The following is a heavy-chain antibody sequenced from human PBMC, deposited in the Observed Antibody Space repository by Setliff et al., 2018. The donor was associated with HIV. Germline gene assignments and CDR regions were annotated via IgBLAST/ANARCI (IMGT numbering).Heavy chain of an antibody. Sequence: SETLSLTCTVSGASMGRHYWSWIRQPPGKGLEWIGNIYYSESITYNPSLKSRVTISVDTSKNQFSLKLSSVTAADTAVYYCAREEDYNFWRGYDWFDPWGQGTLVTVSS. CDR2: IYYSESI. J-gene: IGHJ5*02. CDR1: GASMGRHY. D-gene: IGHD3-3*01. CDR3: AREEDYNFWRGYDWFDP. V-gene: IGHV4-59*11.